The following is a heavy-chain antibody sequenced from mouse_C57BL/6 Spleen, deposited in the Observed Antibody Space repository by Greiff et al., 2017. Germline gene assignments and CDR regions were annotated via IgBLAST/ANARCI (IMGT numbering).Heavy chain of an antibody. CDR3: TRSYYGFYYAMDY. J-gene: IGHJ4*01. V-gene: IGHV1-7*01. CDR2: INPSSGYT. D-gene: IGHD2-9*01. Sequence: VKLMESGAELAKPGASVKLSCKASGYTFTSYWMHWVKQRPGQGLEWIGYINPSSGYTKYNQKFKDKATLTADKSSSTAYMQLSSLTYEDSAVYYCTRSYYGFYYAMDYWGQGTSVTVSS. CDR1: GYTFTSYW.